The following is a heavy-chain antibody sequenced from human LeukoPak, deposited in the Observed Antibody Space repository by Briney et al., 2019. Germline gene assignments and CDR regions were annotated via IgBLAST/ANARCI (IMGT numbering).Heavy chain of an antibody. D-gene: IGHD3-22*01. CDR1: GYTFTSYG. CDR2: ISAYNGNT. CDR3: ARAYYYDSSGYFLNWFGP. J-gene: IGHJ5*02. V-gene: IGHV1-18*01. Sequence: ASVKVSCKASGYTFTSYGISWVRQAPGQGLEWMGWISAYNGNTNYAQKLQGRVTMTTDTSTSTAYMELRSLRSDDTAVYYCARAYYYDSSGYFLNWFGPWGQGTLVTVSS.